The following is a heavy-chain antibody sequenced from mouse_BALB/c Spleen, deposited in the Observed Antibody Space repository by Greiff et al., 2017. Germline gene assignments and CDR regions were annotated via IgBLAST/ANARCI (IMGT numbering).Heavy chain of an antibody. CDR1: GFTFSSYG. CDR3: ARHGFYDYASDY. Sequence: EVNVVESGGDLVKPGGSLKLSCAASGFTFSSYGMSWVRQTPDKRLEWVATISSGGSYTYYPDSVKGRFTISRDNAKNTLYLQMSSLKSEDTAMYYCARHGFYDYASDYWGQGTTLTVSS. V-gene: IGHV5-6*01. D-gene: IGHD2-4*01. CDR2: ISSGGSYT. J-gene: IGHJ2*01.